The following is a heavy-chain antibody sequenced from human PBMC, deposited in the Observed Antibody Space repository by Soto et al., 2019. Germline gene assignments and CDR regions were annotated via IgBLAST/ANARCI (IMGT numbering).Heavy chain of an antibody. CDR3: ARCSWSTIFGVASRSENYYYGIDV. CDR1: GGSISSYY. J-gene: IGHJ6*02. V-gene: IGHV4-59*01. Sequence: QVQLQESGPGLVKPSETLSLTCTVSGGSISSYYWSWIRQPPGKGLEWIGYIYYSGSTNYNPSLRSRVTISVDTSKNQFSLKLSSVAAADTDVYYCARCSWSTIFGVASRSENYYYGIDVWGQGTTVTVSS. D-gene: IGHD3-3*01. CDR2: IYYSGST.